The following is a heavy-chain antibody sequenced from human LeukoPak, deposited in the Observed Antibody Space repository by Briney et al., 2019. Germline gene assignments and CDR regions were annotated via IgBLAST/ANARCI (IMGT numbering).Heavy chain of an antibody. D-gene: IGHD1-26*01. V-gene: IGHV4-59*01. CDR1: GGSISSYY. CDR2: IYYSGST. J-gene: IGHJ4*02. Sequence: PSETLSLTCTVFGGSISSYYWSWIRQPPGKGLEWIGYIYYSGSTNYNPSLKSRVTISVDTSKTQFSLKLSSVTAADTAVYYCARLREGGSYFDYWGQGTLVTVSS. CDR3: ARLREGGSYFDY.